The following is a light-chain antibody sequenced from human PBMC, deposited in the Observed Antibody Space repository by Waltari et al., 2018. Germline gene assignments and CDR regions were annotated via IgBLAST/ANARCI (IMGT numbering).Light chain of an antibody. Sequence: QSALTQPASVSGSPGQSITISCPGTDSDGGGFDFVSRYQQHPGKTPHLIIFEVSNRPSGISNRFSASKSGNTASLTISGLQAEDEADYYCSSYTTSSAPGVFGTGTRVTVL. CDR1: DSDGGGFDF. CDR3: SSYTTSSAPGV. J-gene: IGLJ1*01. V-gene: IGLV2-14*01. CDR2: EVS.